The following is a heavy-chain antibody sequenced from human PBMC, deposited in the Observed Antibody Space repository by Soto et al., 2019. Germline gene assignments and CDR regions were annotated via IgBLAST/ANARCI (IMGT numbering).Heavy chain of an antibody. J-gene: IGHJ4*02. Sequence: GSLRLSCAASGFTFSSYSMNWVRQAPGKGLEWVSSISSSSSYIYYADSVKGRFTISRDNAKNSLYLQMNSLRAEDTAVYYCASSPRAHVLRFLEWALDYWGQGTLVTGSS. D-gene: IGHD3-3*01. V-gene: IGHV3-21*01. CDR1: GFTFSSYS. CDR2: ISSSSSYI. CDR3: ASSPRAHVLRFLEWALDY.